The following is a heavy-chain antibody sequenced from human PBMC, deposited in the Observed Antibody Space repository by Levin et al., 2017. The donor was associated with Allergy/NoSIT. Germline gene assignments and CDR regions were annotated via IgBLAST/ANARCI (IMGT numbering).Heavy chain of an antibody. J-gene: IGHJ4*02. Sequence: ASETLSLTCTVSGGSLSSGVYHWSWIRQPPGTGLEWIGYISNSGSTYYNPSLKSRLTISVDTSKKQSSLKLNSVTAADTAVYYCARGTGVSPLNFEYWGQGTLVTVSS. V-gene: IGHV4-30-4*01. CDR3: ARGTGVSPLNFEY. CDR1: GGSLSSGVYH. D-gene: IGHD2-8*01. CDR2: ISNSGST.